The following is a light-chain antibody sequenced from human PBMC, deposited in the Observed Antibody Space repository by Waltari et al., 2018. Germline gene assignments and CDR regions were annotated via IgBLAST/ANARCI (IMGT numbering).Light chain of an antibody. Sequence: DIQMTQSPFSLSAYVGGRVTITCRESQSISTYLKWYQQKPGEAHKLLIYGASKLQSGVPPRFSGGESGTDFTLSITGLQPEDFAAYYCQQSYSILRTFGQGTRVDVK. V-gene: IGKV1-39*01. CDR2: GAS. CDR1: QSISTY. CDR3: QQSYSILRT. J-gene: IGKJ1*01.